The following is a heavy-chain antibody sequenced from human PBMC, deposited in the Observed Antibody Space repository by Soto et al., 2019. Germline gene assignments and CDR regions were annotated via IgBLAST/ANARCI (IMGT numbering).Heavy chain of an antibody. CDR3: ARSEGYYYDSSGYSPRPIPLY. D-gene: IGHD3-22*01. J-gene: IGHJ4*02. CDR1: GGNYSSYA. Sequence: VASVKVSCKASGGNYSSYAISWVRQAPGQGLEWMGGIIPIFGTANYAQKFQGRVTITADESTSTAYMELSSLRSEDTAVYYCARSEGYYYDSSGYSPRPIPLYWGQGTLVTVSS. CDR2: IIPIFGTA. V-gene: IGHV1-69*13.